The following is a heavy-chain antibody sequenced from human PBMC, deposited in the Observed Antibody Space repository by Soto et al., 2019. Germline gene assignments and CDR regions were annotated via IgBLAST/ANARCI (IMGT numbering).Heavy chain of an antibody. V-gene: IGHV1-18*01. J-gene: IGHJ4*02. CDR2: ISAYNGNK. CDR3: ARDLGQQLFDY. D-gene: IGHD6-13*01. Sequence: GAPVKVSCKASGYTFNSYGISWVRQAPGQGLEWMGWISAYNGNKKYAQKLQGRVTMTTDTSTSTAYMELRSLRSDDTAVYYCARDLGQQLFDYWGQGTLVTVSS. CDR1: GYTFNSYG.